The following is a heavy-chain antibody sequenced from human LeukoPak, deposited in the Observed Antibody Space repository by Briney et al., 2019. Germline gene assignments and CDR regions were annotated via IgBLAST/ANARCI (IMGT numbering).Heavy chain of an antibody. V-gene: IGHV3-30*19. CDR3: AVAENY. CDR2: ISYDGSNK. D-gene: IGHD6-19*01. CDR1: GFTFSSYG. J-gene: IGHJ4*02. Sequence: GGSLRLSCAASGFTFSSYGMHWVRQAPGKGLEWVAVISYDGSNKYYADSVKGRFTISRDNSKNTLYLQMNSLRAEDTAVYYCAVAENYWGQGTLVTVSS.